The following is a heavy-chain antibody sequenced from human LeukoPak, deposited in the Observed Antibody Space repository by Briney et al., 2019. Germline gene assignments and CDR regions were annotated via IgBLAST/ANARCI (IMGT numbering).Heavy chain of an antibody. D-gene: IGHD7-27*01. CDR3: ARDHWGIVENGYDYFYYDMDV. CDR2: MNPNSGNT. V-gene: IGHV1-8*01. Sequence: ASVKVSCKASGYTFTSYDINWVRQATGQGLEWMGWMNPNSGNTGYAQKFQGRVTMTRNTSISTAYMELSSLRSDDTAVYYCARDHWGIVENGYDYFYYDMDVWGQGTTVTVSS. CDR1: GYTFTSYD. J-gene: IGHJ6*02.